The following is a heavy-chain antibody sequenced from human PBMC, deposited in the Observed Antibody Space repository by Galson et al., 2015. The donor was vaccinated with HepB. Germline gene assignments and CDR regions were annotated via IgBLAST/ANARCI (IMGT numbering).Heavy chain of an antibody. J-gene: IGHJ6*02. Sequence: QSGAEVKKPGESLKISCKGSGYSFTSYWIGWVRQMPGKGLEWMGIIYPGDSDTRYSPSFQGQVTISADKSISTAYLQWSSLKASDTAMYYCARLTGYYDFWSGYFGGTDYGMVVWGQGTTVTVSS. CDR1: GYSFTSYW. V-gene: IGHV5-51*01. CDR3: ARLTGYYDFWSGYFGGTDYGMVV. D-gene: IGHD3-3*01. CDR2: IYPGDSDT.